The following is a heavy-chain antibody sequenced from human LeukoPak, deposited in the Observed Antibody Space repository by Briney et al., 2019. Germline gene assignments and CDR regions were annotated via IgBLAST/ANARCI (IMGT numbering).Heavy chain of an antibody. CDR3: VIDSSSWYNYFDP. Sequence: ASVKVSCKASGYTFTSYDIHWVRQATGQGLEWMGWMNPNRGNTGYAQKFQGRVTMTRNTSISTAYMELSSLRSEDTAVYYCVIDSSSWYNYFDPWGQGTLVTVSS. V-gene: IGHV1-8*01. J-gene: IGHJ5*02. D-gene: IGHD6-13*01. CDR2: MNPNRGNT. CDR1: GYTFTSYD.